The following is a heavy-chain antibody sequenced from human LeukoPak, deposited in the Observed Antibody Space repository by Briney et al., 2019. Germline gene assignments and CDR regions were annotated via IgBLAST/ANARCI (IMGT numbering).Heavy chain of an antibody. V-gene: IGHV1-2*02. J-gene: IGHJ1*01. CDR2: INPNSGGT. D-gene: IGHD5/OR15-5a*01. Sequence: ASVKVSCKASGYTFTGYYMHWVRQARGQPREWLGWINPNSGGTNYAQKFQGRVTMTSETSTSTAYMELTRLRSDETAVYYCARVEKWLSTWGYFQHWGQGTLVTVSS. CDR3: ARVEKWLSTWGYFQH. CDR1: GYTFTGYY.